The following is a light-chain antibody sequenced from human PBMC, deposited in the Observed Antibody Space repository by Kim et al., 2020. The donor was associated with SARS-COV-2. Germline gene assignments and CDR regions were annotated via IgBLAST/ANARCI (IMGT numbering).Light chain of an antibody. V-gene: IGKV3-15*01. CDR2: GAS. CDR1: QSVRDY. Sequence: EIVLTQSPGSLSLSPGERATLSCRASQSVRDYLAWYQQRPGQAPRLLIYGASTRATDIPARFTGSGSGTDFTLTITSLQSEDSAIYYCQQYYHWPPWTFGQGTKVDIK. CDR3: QQYYHWPPWT. J-gene: IGKJ1*01.